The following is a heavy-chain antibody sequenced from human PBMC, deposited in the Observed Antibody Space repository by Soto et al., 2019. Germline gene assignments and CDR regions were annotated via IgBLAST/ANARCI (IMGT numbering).Heavy chain of an antibody. J-gene: IGHJ4*02. Sequence: HPGGSLRLSCAASGFTFSSYAMSWVRQAPGKGLEWVSAISGSGGSTYYADSVKGRFTISRDNSKNTLYLQMNSLRAEDTAVYYCAKDQYIVATIMRVSYYFDYWGQGTLVTVSS. CDR1: GFTFSSYA. D-gene: IGHD5-12*01. CDR2: ISGSGGST. CDR3: AKDQYIVATIMRVSYYFDY. V-gene: IGHV3-23*01.